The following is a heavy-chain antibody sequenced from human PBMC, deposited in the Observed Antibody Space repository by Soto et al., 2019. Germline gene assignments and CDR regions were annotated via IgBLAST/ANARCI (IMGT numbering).Heavy chain of an antibody. CDR3: ARVPDYNNNWYFDL. D-gene: IGHD4-4*01. CDR1: GFIFSEYP. V-gene: IGHV3-30*14. J-gene: IGHJ2*01. CDR2: ISYDGCDK. Sequence: QVQLVESGGGVVQPGKSLRLSCVASGFIFSEYPMYWVRQAQGKGLEWVAVISYDGCDKYYADSVKGRFTISRDNSKNTLYLQMSSLRTDDTAVYYCARVPDYNNNWYFDLWGRGTLVTVSS.